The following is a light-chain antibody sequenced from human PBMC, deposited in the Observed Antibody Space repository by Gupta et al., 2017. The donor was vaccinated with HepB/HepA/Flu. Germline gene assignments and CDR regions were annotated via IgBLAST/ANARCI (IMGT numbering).Light chain of an antibody. CDR2: GAS. V-gene: IGKV3-15*01. Sequence: EIVMTQSPATLSVSPGERATLSCRASQSVCINLAWYQQKPGQAPRLLIYGASTRATGIPARFSGSGSGTEFTLTISSLQSEDFAVYYCQQYNNWPPEITFGPGTKVEIK. J-gene: IGKJ3*01. CDR1: QSVCIN. CDR3: QQYNNWPPEIT.